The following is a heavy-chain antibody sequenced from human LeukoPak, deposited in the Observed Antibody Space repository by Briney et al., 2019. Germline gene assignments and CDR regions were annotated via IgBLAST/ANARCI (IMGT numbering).Heavy chain of an antibody. CDR2: ISGSGGST. CDR3: AKDLPSNMAVASYYFDY. Sequence: GGSLRLSCAASGFTISSYAMSWVRLAPGKGLEWVSGISGSGGSTHYADPVKGRFTISGDNSKNTLYLQMNSLRGEDTAEYYCAKDLPSNMAVASYYFDYWGQGTLVTVSS. J-gene: IGHJ4*02. V-gene: IGHV3-23*01. CDR1: GFTISSYA. D-gene: IGHD6-19*01.